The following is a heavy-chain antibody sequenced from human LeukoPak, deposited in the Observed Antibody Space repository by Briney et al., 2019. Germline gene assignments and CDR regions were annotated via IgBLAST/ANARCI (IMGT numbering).Heavy chain of an antibody. CDR3: ARDGSSRFFNWFDP. D-gene: IGHD6-13*01. Sequence: SEILSLTCTVSGGSISSYYWSWIRQPAGKGLEWIGRIYTSGSTNYNPSLKSRVTMSVDTSKNQFSLKLSSVTAADTAVYYCARDGSSRFFNWFDPWGQGTLVTVSS. J-gene: IGHJ5*02. V-gene: IGHV4-4*07. CDR1: GGSISSYY. CDR2: IYTSGST.